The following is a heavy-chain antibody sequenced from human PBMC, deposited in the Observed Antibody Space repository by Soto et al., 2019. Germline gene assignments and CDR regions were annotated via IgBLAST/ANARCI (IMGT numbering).Heavy chain of an antibody. Sequence: PSETLSLTCTVSGGSISSGGYSWSWIRHPPGKGLEWIGYIYHSGSTYYNPSLKSRVTISVDRSKNQFSLKLSSVTAADTAVYYCAAGAIFGVVPLDYWAQGTLVTVSS. V-gene: IGHV4-30-2*01. CDR1: GGSISSGGYS. CDR3: AAGAIFGVVPLDY. D-gene: IGHD3-3*01. J-gene: IGHJ4*02. CDR2: IYHSGST.